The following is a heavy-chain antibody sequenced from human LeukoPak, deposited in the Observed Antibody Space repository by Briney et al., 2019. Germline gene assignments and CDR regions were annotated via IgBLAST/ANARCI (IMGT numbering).Heavy chain of an antibody. J-gene: IGHJ4*02. Sequence: GGSLRLSCTASGFTFGDSAMRWVRQAPGKGLEWVGFIRSKAFGVTTEYAASVKGRFTTSRDDSKSIAYLQMNSLKTEDTAVYYCTGYCSGGSCYSGYDYWGQGTLVTVSS. CDR3: TGYCSGGSCYSGYDY. V-gene: IGHV3-49*04. D-gene: IGHD2-15*01. CDR2: IRSKAFGVTT. CDR1: GFTFGDSA.